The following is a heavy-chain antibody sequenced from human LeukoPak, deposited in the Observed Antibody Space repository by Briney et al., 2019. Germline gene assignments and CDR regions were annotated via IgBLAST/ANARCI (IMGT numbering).Heavy chain of an antibody. CDR3: VRGLRSVGATISDY. CDR2: INHSGST. V-gene: IGHV4-34*01. D-gene: IGHD1-26*01. CDR1: GGSFSGYY. Sequence: SETLSLTCAVYGGSFSGYYWSWIRQPPGKGLEWIGEINHSGSTNYNPSLKSRVTISVDTSKNQFSLKLSSVTAADTAVYYCVRGLRSVGATISDYWGQGTLVTVSS. J-gene: IGHJ4*02.